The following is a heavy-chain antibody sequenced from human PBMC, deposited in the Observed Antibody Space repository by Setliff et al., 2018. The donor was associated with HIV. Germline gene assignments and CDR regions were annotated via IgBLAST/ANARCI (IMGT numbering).Heavy chain of an antibody. CDR3: ARDQQTGEIDY. J-gene: IGHJ4*02. Sequence: SETLSLTCTVSGGSLSSGAYSWSWIRQPPGKGLEWSGYIYYSGSTYYNPSLKSRVTISVDTSNNQFSLKLSSVTAADTAVYYCARDQQTGEIDYWGQGTLVTVSS. CDR2: IYYSGST. V-gene: IGHV4-30-4*08. D-gene: IGHD7-27*01. CDR1: GGSLSSGAYS.